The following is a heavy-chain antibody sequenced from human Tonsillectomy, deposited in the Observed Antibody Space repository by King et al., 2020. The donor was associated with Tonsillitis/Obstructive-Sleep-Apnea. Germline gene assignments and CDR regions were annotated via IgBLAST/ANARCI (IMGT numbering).Heavy chain of an antibody. D-gene: IGHD2-8*01. CDR3: ARERWSSYSWCYRVFDF. Sequence: VHLAESGGGLVRPGGSLRLSCAASGFSFSDYDMNWIRQAPGKAPEWISYISSGGGYTKHGDSVQGRFTISRDNAMNVLYLQMKSLRAEDTAVYYCARERWSSYSWCYRVFDFWGQGTLVTVSS. J-gene: IGHJ4*02. V-gene: IGHV3-11*06. CDR1: GFSFSDYD. CDR2: ISSGGGYT.